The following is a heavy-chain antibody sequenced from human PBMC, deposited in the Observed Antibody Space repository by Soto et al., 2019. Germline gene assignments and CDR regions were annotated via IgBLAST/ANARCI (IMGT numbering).Heavy chain of an antibody. J-gene: IGHJ4*02. CDR2: INHSGRT. CDR3: VRRSRKYIDY. CDR1: GGSFSGYY. Sequence: SETLSLTCAVYGGSFSGYYWSWIRQPPGKGLEWIGEINHSGRTNYNPSLKSRVTISVDTSKNQFSLKLSSVTAADTAVYYCVRRSRKYIDYRGQGTLVTGSS. V-gene: IGHV4-34*01.